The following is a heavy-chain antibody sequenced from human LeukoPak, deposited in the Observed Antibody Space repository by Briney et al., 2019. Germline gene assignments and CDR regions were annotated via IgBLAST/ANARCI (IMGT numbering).Heavy chain of an antibody. D-gene: IGHD4-17*01. Sequence: SETLSLTCTVSGNSLGDYYWSWIRQTAGKGLEWIGRIYTSESTTYNPSLKSRVTMSVDTSKSQFSLNLMSVTAADTAVYYCTRDTGTTGEVKFDPWGQGTLVTVSS. J-gene: IGHJ5*02. CDR2: IYTSEST. V-gene: IGHV4-4*07. CDR1: GNSLGDYY. CDR3: TRDTGTTGEVKFDP.